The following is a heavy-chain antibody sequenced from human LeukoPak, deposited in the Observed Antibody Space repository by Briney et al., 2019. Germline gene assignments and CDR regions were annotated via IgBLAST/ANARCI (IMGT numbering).Heavy chain of an antibody. D-gene: IGHD3-10*01. CDR1: AYSFTSYW. Sequence: GESLKIPCKGSAYSFTSYWIGWVRQMPAKGLEWMGMIYSGDSDTTYSPSFQGQVTISADKSISTAYLQWSSLKASDTAMYYCASLYGSGSYKNRYYFDYWGQGSLVTVSS. CDR3: ASLYGSGSYKNRYYFDY. J-gene: IGHJ4*02. CDR2: IYSGDSDT. V-gene: IGHV5-51*01.